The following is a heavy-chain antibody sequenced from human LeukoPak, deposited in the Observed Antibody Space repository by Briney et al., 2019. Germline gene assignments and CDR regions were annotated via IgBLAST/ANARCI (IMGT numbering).Heavy chain of an antibody. J-gene: IGHJ4*02. CDR3: AKRQTSSGSDSFDY. CDR2: ISGSGGTT. D-gene: IGHD6-19*01. V-gene: IGHV3-23*01. Sequence: PGGSLRLSCAASGFTVSRNYMSWVRQAPGKGLEWVSIISGSGGTTYYADSVKGRFTISRDNSKNTLYLQMNSLRAEDTAVYYCAKRQTSSGSDSFDYWGQGTLVTVSS. CDR1: GFTVSRNY.